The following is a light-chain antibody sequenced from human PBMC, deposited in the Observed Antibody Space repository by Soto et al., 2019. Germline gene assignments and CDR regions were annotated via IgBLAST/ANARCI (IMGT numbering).Light chain of an antibody. CDR3: QHYNSYSEA. Sequence: DIQMTQSPSNLSGSVGDRVTITCRASQTISSWLAWYQQKPGKAPKLLIYKASTLKSGVPSRFSGSGSGTEFTLTISSLQPEDFATYYCQHYNSYSEAFGQGTKVDIK. CDR1: QTISSW. CDR2: KAS. V-gene: IGKV1-5*03. J-gene: IGKJ1*01.